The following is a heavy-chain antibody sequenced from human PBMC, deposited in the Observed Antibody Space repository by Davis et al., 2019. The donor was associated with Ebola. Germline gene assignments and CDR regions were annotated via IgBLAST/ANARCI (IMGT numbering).Heavy chain of an antibody. V-gene: IGHV3-15*05. CDR1: GFTLNNAW. CDR3: ARGIRYSGYYYYGVDV. Sequence: GESLKISCVASGFTLNNAWMSWVRQAPGTGLEWVGRIKSKTDGGTTDYAAPVKGRFTISRDNAKNTLYLQMNSLRADDTAVYYCARGIRYSGYYYYGVDVWGQGTTVTVSS. D-gene: IGHD3-22*01. CDR2: IKSKTDGGTT. J-gene: IGHJ6*02.